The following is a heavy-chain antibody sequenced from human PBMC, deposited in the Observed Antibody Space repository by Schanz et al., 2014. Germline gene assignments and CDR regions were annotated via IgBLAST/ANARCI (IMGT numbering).Heavy chain of an antibody. J-gene: IGHJ6*02. V-gene: IGHV3-43*02. CDR1: GFTFSEVY. D-gene: IGHD1-26*01. Sequence: EARLVESGGGLVEPGGSLRLSCSGSGFTFSEVYMSWVRQAPGKGLEWVSAISGSGGDTYYADSVKGRFTISRDNSKNSLYLQMNSLRTEDTALYYCAKDSRGSSFDMDVWGQGTTVTVSS. CDR3: AKDSRGSSFDMDV. CDR2: ISGSGGDT.